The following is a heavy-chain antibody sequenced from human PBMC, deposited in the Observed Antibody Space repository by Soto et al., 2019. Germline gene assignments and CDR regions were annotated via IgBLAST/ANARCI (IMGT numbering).Heavy chain of an antibody. D-gene: IGHD3-16*01. CDR2: ISGSGGNA. CDR1: GFTFSPYA. Sequence: GGSLRLSCAASGFTFSPYAMTWVRQAPGKGLEWVSSISGSGGNANYADSVKGRFTVSRDNSKRTLSLQMNSLTEEDTAIYYCAKGLRRLLRTQYYYGLDVWGRGTTVTV. V-gene: IGHV3-23*01. CDR3: AKGLRRLLRTQYYYGLDV. J-gene: IGHJ6*02.